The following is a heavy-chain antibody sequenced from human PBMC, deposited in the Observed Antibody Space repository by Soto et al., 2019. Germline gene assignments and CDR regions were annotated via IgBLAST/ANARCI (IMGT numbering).Heavy chain of an antibody. V-gene: IGHV4-59*08. D-gene: IGHD3-3*01. CDR3: ARGHYDFWSGYFATIDY. Sequence: SETLSLTCTVSGGSISSYYWSWIRQPPGKKLEWIGYMHNSGSTKYNPSLKSRVNISADTSKNQFSLKLSSVTAADPAVYYCARGHYDFWSGYFATIDYWGQGTLVTVSS. J-gene: IGHJ4*02. CDR1: GGSISSYY. CDR2: MHNSGST.